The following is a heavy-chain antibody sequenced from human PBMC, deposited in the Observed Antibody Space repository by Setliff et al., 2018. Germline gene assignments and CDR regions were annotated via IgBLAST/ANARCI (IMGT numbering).Heavy chain of an antibody. V-gene: IGHV4-59*01. Sequence: PSETLSLTCTVSGGSIMNYFWSWIRQPPGKGLEWIGYVYYTGNTNYNPSLKSRLTISVDPSKNQVSLKLKSATTADTAVYYGARDRTAYNYGMDVWGQGTTVTVSS. CDR1: GGSIMNYF. D-gene: IGHD5-18*01. J-gene: IGHJ6*02. CDR2: VYYTGNT. CDR3: ARDRTAYNYGMDV.